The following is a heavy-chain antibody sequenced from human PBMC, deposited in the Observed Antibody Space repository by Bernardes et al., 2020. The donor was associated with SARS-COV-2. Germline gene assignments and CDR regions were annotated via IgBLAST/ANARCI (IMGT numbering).Heavy chain of an antibody. D-gene: IGHD2-2*01. V-gene: IGHV3-15*01. Sequence: GGSLRLSCAASGFTFNNAWMSWVRQAPGKGLEWVGRIKSKTDGGTTDYAAPVKGRFIISKDHSKNTLYLQMNSLETGDPAVYYCTTDGPAKFVFGGQGTLVTVSS. CDR1: GFTFNNAW. CDR3: TTDGPAKFVF. CDR2: IKSKTDGGTT. J-gene: IGHJ4*02.